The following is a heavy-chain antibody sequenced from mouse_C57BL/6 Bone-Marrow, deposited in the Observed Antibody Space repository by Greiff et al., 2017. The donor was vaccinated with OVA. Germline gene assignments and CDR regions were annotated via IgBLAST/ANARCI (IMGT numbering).Heavy chain of an antibody. D-gene: IGHD2-1*01. Sequence: VQLQQSGAELVRPGASVTLSCKASGYTFTDYEMHWVKQTPVHGLEWIGAIDPETGGTAYNQKFQGKAILTADKSSSTAYMELRSLTSEDSAVYYCTRHYYGNYVGNYYAMDYWGQGTSVTVSS. J-gene: IGHJ4*01. V-gene: IGHV1-15*01. CDR3: TRHYYGNYVGNYYAMDY. CDR2: IDPETGGT. CDR1: GYTFTDYE.